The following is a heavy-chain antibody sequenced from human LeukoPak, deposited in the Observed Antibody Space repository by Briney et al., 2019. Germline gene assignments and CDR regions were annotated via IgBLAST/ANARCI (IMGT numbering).Heavy chain of an antibody. CDR3: ASYVSSGWYSTDFDY. CDR2: INPNSGGT. V-gene: IGHV1-2*02. Sequence: ASVKVSCKASGYTFTGYYRHWVRQAPGQGLEWMGWINPNSGGTNYAQKFQGRVTMTRDTSISTAYMELSRLRTDDTAVYYCASYVSSGWYSTDFDYWGQGTLVTVSS. J-gene: IGHJ4*02. CDR1: GYTFTGYY. D-gene: IGHD6-19*01.